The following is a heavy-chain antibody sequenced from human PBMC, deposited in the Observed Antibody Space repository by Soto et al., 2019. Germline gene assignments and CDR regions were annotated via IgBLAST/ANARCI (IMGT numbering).Heavy chain of an antibody. CDR3: TRVGYQVENY. V-gene: IGHV1-69*02. CDR2: IIPILGIA. Sequence: QVQLVQSVAEVKKPGSSVKVSCKASGGTFSIYTISWVRQAPGQGLEWMGRIIPILGIANYAQKFQGRVTITADKSTGTAYMELSSLRSEDTAVYYCTRVGYQVENYWGQGTLVTVSS. D-gene: IGHD3-16*02. J-gene: IGHJ4*02. CDR1: GGTFSIYT.